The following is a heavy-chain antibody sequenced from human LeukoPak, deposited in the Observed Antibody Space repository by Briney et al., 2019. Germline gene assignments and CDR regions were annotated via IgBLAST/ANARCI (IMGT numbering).Heavy chain of an antibody. Sequence: PSETLSLTCTVSGGSISSSYWSWIRQPPGKGLEWIGYIYYSGSTNYNPSLKSRVTISVDTSKNQFSLKLSSVTAADTAVYYCARHVGGVRPKNWFDPWGQGTLVTVSS. CDR2: IYYSGST. V-gene: IGHV4-59*08. CDR3: ARHVGGVRPKNWFDP. CDR1: GGSISSSY. J-gene: IGHJ5*02. D-gene: IGHD3-16*01.